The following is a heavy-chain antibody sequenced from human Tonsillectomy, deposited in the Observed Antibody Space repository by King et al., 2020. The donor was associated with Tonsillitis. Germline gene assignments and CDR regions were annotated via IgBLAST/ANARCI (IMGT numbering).Heavy chain of an antibody. Sequence: VQLVESGGDLVQPGGSLRLSCSASGFTFNDYAMHWVRQAPGKGLEYVSAISSNGGSTYYADSVKGRFTISRDNSKNTLYLQMSSLRPEDTAVYYCMKARGPTITIFYLLDYWGQGTLVTVSS. CDR1: GFTFNDYA. CDR2: ISSNGGST. V-gene: IGHV3-64D*06. CDR3: MKARGPTITIFYLLDY. D-gene: IGHD3-9*01. J-gene: IGHJ4*02.